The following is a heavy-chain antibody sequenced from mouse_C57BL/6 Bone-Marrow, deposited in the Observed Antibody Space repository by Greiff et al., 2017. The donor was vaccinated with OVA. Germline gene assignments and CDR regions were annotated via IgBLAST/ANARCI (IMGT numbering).Heavy chain of an antibody. CDR1: GYTFTSYW. D-gene: IGHD2-3*01. Sequence: VQLVESGAELMKPGASVKLSCKASGYTFTSYWMHWVKQRPGQGLEWIGNINPSNGGTNYNEKFKSKATLTVDKSSSTAYMQLSSLTSEDSAVYYCARSKRLYDYYFDYWGQGTTLTVSS. J-gene: IGHJ2*01. CDR3: ARSKRLYDYYFDY. V-gene: IGHV1-53*01. CDR2: INPSNGGT.